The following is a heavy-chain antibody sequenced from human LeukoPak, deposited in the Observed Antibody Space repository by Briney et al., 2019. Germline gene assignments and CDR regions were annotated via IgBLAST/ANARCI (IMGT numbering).Heavy chain of an antibody. D-gene: IGHD3-10*01. J-gene: IGHJ6*02. V-gene: IGHV1-18*01. CDR3: ARVAIMVRGTTRRVYYYGMDV. Sequence: ASVKVSCKASGYTFTSYGNSWVRQAPGQGLEWMGWISAYNGNTNYAQKLQGRVTMTTDTSTSTAYMELRSLRFDDTAVYYCARVAIMVRGTTRRVYYYGMDVWGQGTTVTVSS. CDR1: GYTFTSYG. CDR2: ISAYNGNT.